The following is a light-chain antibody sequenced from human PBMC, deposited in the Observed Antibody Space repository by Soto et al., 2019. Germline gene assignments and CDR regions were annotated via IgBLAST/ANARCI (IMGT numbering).Light chain of an antibody. J-gene: IGLJ3*02. V-gene: IGLV2-23*01. Sequence: QSALTQPASVSGSPGQSITISCTGTSSDVGSYKFVSWYQQHPGKAPKLMIYEGIKRPSGISDRFSGSKSGNTASLTISGLQAEDEGDYFCCSYAGSYTLGVFGGGTKLTVL. CDR3: CSYAGSYTLGV. CDR2: EGI. CDR1: SSDVGSYKF.